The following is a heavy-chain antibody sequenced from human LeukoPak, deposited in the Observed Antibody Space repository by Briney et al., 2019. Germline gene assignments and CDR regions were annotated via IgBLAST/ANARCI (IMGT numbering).Heavy chain of an antibody. D-gene: IGHD2-2*01. J-gene: IGHJ1*01. CDR1: GGTFSSYA. V-gene: IGHV1-69*04. Sequence: SVKVSCKASGGTFSSYAISWVRQAPGQGLEWMGRIIPILGIANYAQKFQGRVTITADKSTSTAYMELSSLRSEDTAVYYCASSGRDIVVVPAATPLEYFQHWGQGTLVTVSS. CDR2: IIPILGIA. CDR3: ASSGRDIVVVPAATPLEYFQH.